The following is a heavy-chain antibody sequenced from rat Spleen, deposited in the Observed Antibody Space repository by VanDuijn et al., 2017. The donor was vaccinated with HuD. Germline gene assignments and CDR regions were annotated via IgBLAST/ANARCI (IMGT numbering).Heavy chain of an antibody. D-gene: IGHD3-4*01. CDR3: AQPLAY. V-gene: IGHV5-31*01. J-gene: IGHJ3*01. CDR2: ITNTGGST. CDR1: GFTFNNYW. Sequence: EVQLVESGGGLVQPGRSLKLSCVASGFTFNNYWMTWIRQAPGKGLEWVASITNTGGSTYYADSVKGRFTISRDNAKSTLYLQMDSLRSEDAATYYCAQPLAYWGQGTLVTVSS.